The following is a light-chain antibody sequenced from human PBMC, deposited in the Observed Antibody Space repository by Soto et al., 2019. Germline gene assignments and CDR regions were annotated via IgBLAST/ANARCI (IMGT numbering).Light chain of an antibody. J-gene: IGKJ1*01. CDR3: QQSYSTPQK. Sequence: EIVMTQSPATLSVSPGERATLSGRASQSVSSNLAWYQQKPGQAPRLLIYGASIRATGIPARFSGSGSGTDFTLTISSLQPEDFATYYCQQSYSTPQKFGQGTKVDIK. CDR2: GAS. CDR1: QSVSSN. V-gene: IGKV3-15*01.